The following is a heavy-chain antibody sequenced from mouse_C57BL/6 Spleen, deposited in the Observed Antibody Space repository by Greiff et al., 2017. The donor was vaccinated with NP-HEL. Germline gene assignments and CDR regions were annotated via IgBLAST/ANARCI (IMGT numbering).Heavy chain of an antibody. Sequence: EVQVVESGGGLVKPGGSLKLSCAASGFTFSSYAMSWVRQTPEKRLEWVATISDGGSYTYYPDNVKGRFTISRDNAKNNLYLQMSHLKSEDTAMYYCAREYYGSSYVGYFDVWGTGTTVTVSS. CDR2: ISDGGSYT. V-gene: IGHV5-4*01. CDR1: GFTFSSYA. J-gene: IGHJ1*03. D-gene: IGHD1-1*01. CDR3: AREYYGSSYVGYFDV.